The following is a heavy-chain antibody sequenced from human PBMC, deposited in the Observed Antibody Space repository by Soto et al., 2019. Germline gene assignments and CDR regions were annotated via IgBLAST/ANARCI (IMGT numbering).Heavy chain of an antibody. J-gene: IGHJ5*02. CDR2: IYSGGST. D-gene: IGHD6-25*01. CDR1: GFTVSSNY. CDR3: AREVGHGLFDP. Sequence: EVQLVESGGGLVQPGGSLRLSCAASGFTVSSNYMSWVRQAPGKGLEWVSVIYSGGSTYFADSVKGRFTISRHNSKNTLYLQMTSLRAEDTAVYYCAREVGHGLFDPWGQGTLVTVSS. V-gene: IGHV3-53*04.